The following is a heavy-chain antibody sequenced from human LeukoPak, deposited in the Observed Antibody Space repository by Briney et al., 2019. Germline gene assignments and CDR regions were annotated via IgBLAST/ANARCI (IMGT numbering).Heavy chain of an antibody. CDR3: AKDHSSGWYAFDY. V-gene: IGHV1-18*01. J-gene: IGHJ4*02. Sequence: ASVKVSCKASGGTFSSYAISWVRRAPGQGLEWMGWISAYNGNTNYAQKLQGRVTMTTDTSTSTAYMELRSLRSDDTAVYYCAKDHSSGWYAFDYWGQGTLVTVSS. CDR2: ISAYNGNT. CDR1: GGTFSSYA. D-gene: IGHD6-19*01.